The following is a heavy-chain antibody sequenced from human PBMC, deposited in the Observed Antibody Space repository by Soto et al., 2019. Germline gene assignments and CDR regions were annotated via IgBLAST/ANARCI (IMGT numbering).Heavy chain of an antibody. CDR2: IYSSGST. J-gene: IGHJ4*02. Sequence: QLQLQESGPGLVKPSETLSLTCTVSGGSISSSVYYWGWIRQPPGKGLEWIGSIYSSGSTYYNPSLKSRVTLSVDTSKNQFSLNLSSVTAADTAVYYCATQAHTYYGSGSFPSDPDYWGQGTLVTVSS. V-gene: IGHV4-39*01. CDR3: ATQAHTYYGSGSFPSDPDY. D-gene: IGHD3-10*01. CDR1: GGSISSSVYY.